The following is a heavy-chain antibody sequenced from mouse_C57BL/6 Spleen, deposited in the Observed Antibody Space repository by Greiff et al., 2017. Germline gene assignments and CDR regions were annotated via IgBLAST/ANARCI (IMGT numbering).Heavy chain of an antibody. V-gene: IGHV1-62-2*01. Sequence: VQLQQSGAELVKPGASVKLSCKASGYTFTEYTIHWVKQRSGQGLEWIGWFYPGSGSIKYNEKFKDKATLTAAKSSSTVYMELSRLTSEDSAVYFCARHEGGSYGNYVRGAMDYWGQGTSVTVSS. CDR3: ARHEGGSYGNYVRGAMDY. J-gene: IGHJ4*01. CDR1: GYTFTEYT. D-gene: IGHD2-1*01. CDR2: FYPGSGSI.